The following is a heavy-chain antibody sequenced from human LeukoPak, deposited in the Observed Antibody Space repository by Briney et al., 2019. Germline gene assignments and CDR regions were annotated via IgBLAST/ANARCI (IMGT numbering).Heavy chain of an antibody. CDR1: GGSISSYY. J-gene: IGHJ4*02. Sequence: PSETLSLTCTVSGGSISSYYWSWIRQPPGKGLKWIGYIYYSGSTYYNPSLKSRVTISVDTSKNQFSLKLSSVTAADTAVYYCARVSYDFWSGYYVDYWGQGTLVTVSS. D-gene: IGHD3-3*01. CDR2: IYYSGST. CDR3: ARVSYDFWSGYYVDY. V-gene: IGHV4-59*01.